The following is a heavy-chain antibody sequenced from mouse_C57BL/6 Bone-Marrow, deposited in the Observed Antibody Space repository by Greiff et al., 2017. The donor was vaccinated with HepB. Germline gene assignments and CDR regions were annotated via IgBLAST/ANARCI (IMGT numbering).Heavy chain of an antibody. V-gene: IGHV14-4*01. CDR1: GFNIKDDY. CDR2: IDPENGDT. Sequence: VQLQQSGAELVRPGASVKLSCTASGFNIKDDYMHWVKQRPEQGLEWIGWIDPENGDTESASKFQGKAPITADTSSNTAYLQLSSLTSEDTAVYYCTGGLGRNAMDYWGQGTSVTVSS. CDR3: TGGLGRNAMDY. D-gene: IGHD4-1*01. J-gene: IGHJ4*01.